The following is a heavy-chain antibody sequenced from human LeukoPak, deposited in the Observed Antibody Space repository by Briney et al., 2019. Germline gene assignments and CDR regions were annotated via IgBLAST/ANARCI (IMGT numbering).Heavy chain of an antibody. CDR2: IYYSGST. V-gene: IGHV4-39*01. Sequence: SETLSLTCTVSVGSISSSSYYWGWIRQPPGKGLPCIGSIYYSGSTYYNPSLTSRVTISVDTSKNQFSLKLSSVTAADTAVYYCARHDSPSGIAAAGGDYWGQGTLSPSPQ. D-gene: IGHD6-13*01. CDR3: ARHDSPSGIAAAGGDY. CDR1: VGSISSSSYY. J-gene: IGHJ4*02.